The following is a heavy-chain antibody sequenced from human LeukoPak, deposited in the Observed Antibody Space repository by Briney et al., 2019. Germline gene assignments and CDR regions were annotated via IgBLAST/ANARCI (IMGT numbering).Heavy chain of an antibody. J-gene: IGHJ4*02. CDR2: IIPIFGTA. Sequence: GSSVKVSCKASGGTFSSYAISWVRQAPGQGLEWMGGIIPIFGTANYAQKFQGRVTITADKSTSTAYMELSSLRSEDTAVYYCARVYREDSYGDSQPFDYWGQGTLVTVSS. D-gene: IGHD5-18*01. V-gene: IGHV1-69*06. CDR1: GGTFSSYA. CDR3: ARVYREDSYGDSQPFDY.